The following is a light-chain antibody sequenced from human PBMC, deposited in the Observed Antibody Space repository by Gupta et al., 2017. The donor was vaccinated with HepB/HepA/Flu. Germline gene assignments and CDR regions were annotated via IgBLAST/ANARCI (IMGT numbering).Light chain of an antibody. J-gene: IGKJ1*01. CDR1: QTVLYSYDRKNY. Sequence: DIVLTQSPESLAVSLGERATINCKSSQTVLYSYDRKNYLAWYQQKPGKPPKVLIYEASSRAAGVPDRFSGSGSGTDFTLTVSTLQAEDVAVYYCQQYYSVPRTFGQGTKVEI. CDR2: EAS. V-gene: IGKV4-1*01. CDR3: QQYYSVPRT.